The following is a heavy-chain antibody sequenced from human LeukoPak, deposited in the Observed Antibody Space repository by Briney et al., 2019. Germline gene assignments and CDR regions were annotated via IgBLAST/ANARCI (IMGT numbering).Heavy chain of an antibody. CDR2: IYTSGST. J-gene: IGHJ4*02. CDR3: ARENSGSYREFDY. V-gene: IGHV4-4*07. D-gene: IGHD1-26*01. Sequence: SETLSLTCAVSGGSIGSYYWSWIRQPAGKGLEWIGRIYTSGSTNYNASLKSRVSMSVDTSKNQFSLKLSSVTAADTAVFYCARENSGSYREFDYWGQGTLVTVSS. CDR1: GGSIGSYY.